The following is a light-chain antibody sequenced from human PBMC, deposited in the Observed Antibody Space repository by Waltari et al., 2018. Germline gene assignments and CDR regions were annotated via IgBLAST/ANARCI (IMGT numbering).Light chain of an antibody. CDR1: QSVSRY. CDR3: QKYGTLPAT. CDR2: DAS. Sequence: EIVLTQSPGTLSLSPGERATLSCRASQSVSRYLAWYQQKPGQAPRLLISDASIRASGIPDRFSGSGSGTDFSLTISRLEPEDFAVYYCQKYGTLPATFGQGTKVQMK. V-gene: IGKV3-20*01. J-gene: IGKJ1*01.